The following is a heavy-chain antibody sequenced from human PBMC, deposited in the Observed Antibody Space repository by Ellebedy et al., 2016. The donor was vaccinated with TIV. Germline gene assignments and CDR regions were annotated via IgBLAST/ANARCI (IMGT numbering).Heavy chain of an antibody. D-gene: IGHD2-2*01. J-gene: IGHJ3*02. CDR1: GGSVSSGSYY. CDR3: ARLYCSSTSCYDGPLIDI. V-gene: IGHV4-61*01. Sequence: SETLSLXCTVSGGSVSSGSYYWSWIRQPPGKGLEWIGYIYYSGSTYYNPSLKSRVTISVDTSKNQFSLKLSSVTAADTAVYYCARLYCSSTSCYDGPLIDIWGQGTMVTVSS. CDR2: IYYSGST.